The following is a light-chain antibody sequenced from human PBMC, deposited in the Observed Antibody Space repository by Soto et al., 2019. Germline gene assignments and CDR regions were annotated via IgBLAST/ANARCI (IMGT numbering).Light chain of an antibody. V-gene: IGKV4-1*01. Sequence: DIAMTQSPDSLAVSLGERATINCKSSQTVLYMSNSKNYLAWYQQKPGQPPKLLIYWASTRESGVPDRFSGSGSGTDFTLTISSLQAEDVAVYYCQQYYTTPLTFGGGTKVEIK. CDR2: WAS. CDR1: QTVLYMSNSKNY. J-gene: IGKJ4*01. CDR3: QQYYTTPLT.